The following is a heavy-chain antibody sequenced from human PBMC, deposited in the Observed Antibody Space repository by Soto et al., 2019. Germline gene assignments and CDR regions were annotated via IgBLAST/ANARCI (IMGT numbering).Heavy chain of an antibody. D-gene: IGHD3-10*01. CDR2: VIPIFGTA. J-gene: IGHJ4*02. V-gene: IGHV1-69*01. CDR3: ARLLGGSRSRNHADPRTDY. Sequence: QVQLVQSGAEVKKPGSSVKVSCKASGGTFSSYAISWVRQAPGQGLEWMGGVIPIFGTANYAQKFQGRVTITADDSTSTAYMELSSLRSEDTAVYHCARLLGGSRSRNHADPRTDYWGQGTLVTVSS. CDR1: GGTFSSYA.